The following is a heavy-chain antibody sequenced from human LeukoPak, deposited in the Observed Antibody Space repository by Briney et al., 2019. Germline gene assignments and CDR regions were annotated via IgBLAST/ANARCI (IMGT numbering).Heavy chain of an antibody. CDR3: ARGPIIDIVVIPAAADYYHMDV. D-gene: IGHD2-2*01. CDR2: ISAYNGNT. V-gene: IGHV1-18*01. Sequence: GASVKVSCKASGYTFTSYGISWVRQAPGQGLEWMGWISAYNGNTNYAQKLQGRVTMTTDTSTGTAYMELRSLRSDDTAVYYCARGPIIDIVVIPAAADYYHMDVWGKGTTVTVSS. J-gene: IGHJ6*03. CDR1: GYTFTSYG.